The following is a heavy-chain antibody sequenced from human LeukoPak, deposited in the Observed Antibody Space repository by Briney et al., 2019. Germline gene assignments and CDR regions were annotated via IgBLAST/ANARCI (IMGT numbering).Heavy chain of an antibody. CDR1: GYTFTKYG. D-gene: IGHD4-17*01. CDR3: ARGDDYGDYWGLY. CDR2: ISTYNGNT. Sequence: ASVKVSCRASGYTFTKYGITRVRQAPGQGLEWMGWISTYNGNTNHAQKLQGRVTMTTDTSTSTAYMELRSLISDDAAVYYCARGDDYGDYWGLYWGQGTLVTVSS. V-gene: IGHV1-18*01. J-gene: IGHJ4*02.